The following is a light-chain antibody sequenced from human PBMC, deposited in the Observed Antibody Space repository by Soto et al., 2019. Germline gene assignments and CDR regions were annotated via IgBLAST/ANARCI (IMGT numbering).Light chain of an antibody. CDR3: QQANSFPRT. Sequence: DIQMTQSPSSVSASVGDRVTITCRVSQGISSWLAWYQQKPGKAPKLMLYASYSLQSGVPSRFSGSESGTDFPLPISSLQPEDFATYYCQQANSFPRTFGQGTKVAIK. V-gene: IGKV1-12*01. J-gene: IGKJ1*01. CDR2: ASY. CDR1: QGISSW.